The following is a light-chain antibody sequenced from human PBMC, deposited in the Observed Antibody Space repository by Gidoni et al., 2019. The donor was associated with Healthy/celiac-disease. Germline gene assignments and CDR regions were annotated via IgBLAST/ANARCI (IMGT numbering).Light chain of an antibody. CDR2: DAS. CDR1: QSVISY. J-gene: IGKJ1*01. CDR3: QQRSNWPPWT. Sequence: IVLTQSPATLSLSPGERATLSCRASQSVISYLAWYQQKPGQAPRLLIYDASNRATGIPARFSGSGSGTDFTLTISSLEPEDSAVYYCQQRSNWPPWTFGQGTKVEIK. V-gene: IGKV3-11*01.